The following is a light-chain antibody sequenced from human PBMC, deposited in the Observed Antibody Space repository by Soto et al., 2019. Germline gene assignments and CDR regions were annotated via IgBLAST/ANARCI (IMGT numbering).Light chain of an antibody. Sequence: QSVLTRPPSVSGAPGQRVSISCTGTSSNIGAGYDVHWYQHLPGTAPKLLIYANNNRPSGVPDRFSGSKSGTSASLAITGLQAEDAADYYCQSYDSSRSPLYVFGTGTKVTVL. CDR2: ANN. J-gene: IGLJ1*01. V-gene: IGLV1-40*01. CDR3: QSYDSSRSPLYV. CDR1: SSNIGAGYD.